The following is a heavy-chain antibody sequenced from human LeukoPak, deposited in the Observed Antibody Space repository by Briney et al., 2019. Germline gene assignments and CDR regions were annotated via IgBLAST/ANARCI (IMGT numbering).Heavy chain of an antibody. CDR2: INTDGSST. CDR1: GFTLSNAW. Sequence: GGSLRLSCAASGFTLSNAWMGWVRQAPGKGLVWVSRINTDGSSTSSADSVKGRLTISRDNAKNTLYLQMNSLRAEDTAVYYCATGSGLWSPDYWGQGTLVTVSS. D-gene: IGHD5-18*01. CDR3: ATGSGLWSPDY. V-gene: IGHV3-74*01. J-gene: IGHJ4*02.